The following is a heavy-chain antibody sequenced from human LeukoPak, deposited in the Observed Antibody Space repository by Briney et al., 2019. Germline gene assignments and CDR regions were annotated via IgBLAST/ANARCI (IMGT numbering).Heavy chain of an antibody. CDR2: IDSAGDT. D-gene: IGHD3-10*02. CDR1: GFTFSSYD. Sequence: PGGSLRLSCAVSGFTFSSYDMHWVRQATGKGLEWVSAIDSAGDTYYPGSVKGRFTISRDNAKNSLYLQMNSLRAEDTAVYYCAELGITMIGGVWGKGTTVTISS. CDR3: AELGITMIGGV. J-gene: IGHJ6*04. V-gene: IGHV3-13*01.